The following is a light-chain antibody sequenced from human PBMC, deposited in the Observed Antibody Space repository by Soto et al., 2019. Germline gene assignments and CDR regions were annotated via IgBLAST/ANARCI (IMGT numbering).Light chain of an antibody. CDR2: EVT. V-gene: IGLV2-23*02. J-gene: IGLJ3*02. CDR3: CSYSGGNWV. CDR1: SSDVGNYNL. Sequence: QSALTQPASVSGSPGQSITISCTGTSSDVGNYNLVSWYQLHPGKAPKLIIYEVTKRPSGVSDRFSGSKSANMASLTISGLQADDEADYYCCSYSGGNWVFGGGTKLTVL.